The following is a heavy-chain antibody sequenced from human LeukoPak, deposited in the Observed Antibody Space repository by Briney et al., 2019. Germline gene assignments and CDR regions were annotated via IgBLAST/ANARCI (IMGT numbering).Heavy chain of an antibody. CDR1: GGSISSSNW. V-gene: IGHV4-4*02. J-gene: IGHJ4*02. CDR3: ARVTMTTVTTLDY. Sequence: SETLSLTCAVSGGSISSSNWWSWVRQPPGKGLEWIGSIYYSGSTYYNPSLKSRVTISVDTSKNQFSLKLSSVTAADTAVYYCARVTMTTVTTLDYWGQGTLVTVSS. CDR2: IYYSGST. D-gene: IGHD4-17*01.